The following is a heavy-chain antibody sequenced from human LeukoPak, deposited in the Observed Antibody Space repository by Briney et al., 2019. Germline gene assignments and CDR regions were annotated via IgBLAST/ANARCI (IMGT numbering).Heavy chain of an antibody. CDR1: GYAFTDYY. CDR3: ARQTSPTHFDY. CDR2: TNPNSGGT. Sequence: ASVKVSCKASGYAFTDYYMHWVRQAPGQGLEWMGWTNPNSGGTNYAQKFRGRVTMTRDTSISTAYMELSRLRSDDTAVYYCARQTSPTHFDYWGQGALVTVSS. V-gene: IGHV1-2*02. J-gene: IGHJ4*02.